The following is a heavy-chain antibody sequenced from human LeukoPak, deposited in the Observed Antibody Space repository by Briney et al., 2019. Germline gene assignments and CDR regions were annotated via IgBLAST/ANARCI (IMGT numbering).Heavy chain of an antibody. J-gene: IGHJ4*02. D-gene: IGHD3-22*01. CDR2: INPNSGGT. CDR1: GYTFTGYY. Sequence: ASVKISCKTSGYTFTGYYVHWVRQAPGQGLEWMGWINPNSGGTNYAQKFQGRVTMTRDTSISTAYMELSRLRSDDTAVYYCARAYYDSSGSVDYWGQGTLVTVSS. V-gene: IGHV1-2*02. CDR3: ARAYYDSSGSVDY.